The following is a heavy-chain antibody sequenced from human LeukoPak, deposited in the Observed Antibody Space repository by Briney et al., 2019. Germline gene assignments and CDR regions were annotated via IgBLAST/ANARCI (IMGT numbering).Heavy chain of an antibody. V-gene: IGHV3-33*01. CDR1: GFTFSSYG. Sequence: GGSLRLSCAASGFTFSSYGMHWVRQAPGKGLEWMAVIWYDGSNKYYADSVKGRFTISRDNSKNTLYLQMNSLRAEDTAVYYCARDRATVTSVAYYFDYWGQGTLVTVSS. J-gene: IGHJ4*02. D-gene: IGHD4-17*01. CDR2: IWYDGSNK. CDR3: ARDRATVTSVAYYFDY.